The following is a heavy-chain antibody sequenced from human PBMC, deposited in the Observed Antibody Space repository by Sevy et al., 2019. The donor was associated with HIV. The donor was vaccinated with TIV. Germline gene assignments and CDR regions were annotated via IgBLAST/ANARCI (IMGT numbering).Heavy chain of an antibody. J-gene: IGHJ4*02. CDR3: AGENAWGRGYS. CDR1: GGSITSLY. CDR2: IYDNGHS. V-gene: IGHV4-59*08. Sequence: SETLSLTCTVSGGSITSLYWNWIRQPPGKGLEWIANIYDNGHSNYNPSLKRRVTLSLDTSKNQFSLRLSSVTAADTAMYYCAGENAWGRGYSWGQGTLVTVSS. D-gene: IGHD1-26*01.